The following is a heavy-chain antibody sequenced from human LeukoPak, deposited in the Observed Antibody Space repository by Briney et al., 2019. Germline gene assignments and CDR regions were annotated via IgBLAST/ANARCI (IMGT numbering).Heavy chain of an antibody. CDR2: IYYSGST. J-gene: IGHJ4*02. V-gene: IGHV4-39*07. CDR3: ARSYVYYYDSSGLPRPNFSTSFDY. D-gene: IGHD3-22*01. CDR1: GDSLSTSTYY. Sequence: SETLSLTCGVSGDSLSTSTYYWDYIRQPPGKGLEWIGSIYYSGSTYYNPSLKSRVTISVDTSKNQFSLKLSSVTAADTAVYYCARSYVYYYDSSGLPRPNFSTSFDYWGQGTLVTVSS.